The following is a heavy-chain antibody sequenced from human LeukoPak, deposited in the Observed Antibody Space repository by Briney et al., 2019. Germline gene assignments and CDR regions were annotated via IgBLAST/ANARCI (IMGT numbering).Heavy chain of an antibody. D-gene: IGHD3-22*01. J-gene: IGHJ4*02. Sequence: SSETLSLTCTVSGGSISSSSYYWGWIRQPPGKGLEWIGSIYYSGSTYYNPSLKSRVTISVDTSKNQFSLKLSSVTAADTAVYYCARQPPWDYYDSSGLFDYWGQGTLVTVSS. CDR1: GGSISSSSYY. CDR2: IYYSGST. V-gene: IGHV4-39*01. CDR3: ARQPPWDYYDSSGLFDY.